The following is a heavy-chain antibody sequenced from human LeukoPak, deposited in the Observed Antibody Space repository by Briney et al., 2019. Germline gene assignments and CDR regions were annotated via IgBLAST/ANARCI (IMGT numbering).Heavy chain of an antibody. D-gene: IGHD3-3*01. V-gene: IGHV3-74*01. CDR1: GFTFSSYW. CDR3: VGSLFGVSP. Sequence: GGSLRLSCAASGFTFSSYWMHWVRQAPGKGLVWVSRINSDGSSTFYADSVKGRFTISRDNAKNTLYLQLNSPGVEDTAVYYCVGSLFGVSPWGQGTLVTVSS. CDR2: INSDGSST. J-gene: IGHJ4*02.